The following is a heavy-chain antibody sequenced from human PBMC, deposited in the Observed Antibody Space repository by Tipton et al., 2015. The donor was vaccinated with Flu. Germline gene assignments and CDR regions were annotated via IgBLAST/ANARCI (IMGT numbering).Heavy chain of an antibody. Sequence: TLSLTCGVSGYSISSGYYWGWIRQPPGKGLEWIGSVSRSGSTYYNPSLKSRVTISIDTFKTQFSLRLSSVTAADTAVYYCVRLTYYYGSGTSDFWGQGTLVTVSS. CDR2: VSRSGST. V-gene: IGHV4-38-2*01. CDR3: VRLTYYYGSGTSDF. D-gene: IGHD3-10*01. J-gene: IGHJ4*02. CDR1: GYSISSGYY.